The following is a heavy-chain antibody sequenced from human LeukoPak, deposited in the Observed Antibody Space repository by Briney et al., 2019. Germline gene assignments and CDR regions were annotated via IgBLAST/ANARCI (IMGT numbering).Heavy chain of an antibody. Sequence: PGGSLRLSCVASGFTFSIYAMSWVRQAPGKGLEWVSGISGSGGSTHYADSVQGRFTVSRDNSKNTLYLQMINLRAEDTAVYCCAKRPGYSSSWFYFDYWHQEPLVTVSS. CDR1: GFTFSIYA. CDR2: ISGSGGST. D-gene: IGHD6-13*01. V-gene: IGHV3-23*01. CDR3: AKRPGYSSSWFYFDY. J-gene: IGHJ4*02.